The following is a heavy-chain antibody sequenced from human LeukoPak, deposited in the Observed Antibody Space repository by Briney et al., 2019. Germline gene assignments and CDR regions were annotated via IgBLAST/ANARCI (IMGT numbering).Heavy chain of an antibody. V-gene: IGHV1-2*02. Sequence: ASVKVSCKASGHTFTGYYMHSVRQAPGQGLEWMAWINPNSGGTNYAQKFQGRVTMTRDTSISTAYMELSRLRSDDTAVYYCARALYSSSSEFNYWGQGTLVAVSS. CDR1: GHTFTGYY. D-gene: IGHD6-6*01. CDR3: ARALYSSSSEFNY. CDR2: INPNSGGT. J-gene: IGHJ4*02.